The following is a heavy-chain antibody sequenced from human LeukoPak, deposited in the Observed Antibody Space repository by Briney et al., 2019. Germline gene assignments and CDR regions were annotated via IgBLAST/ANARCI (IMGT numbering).Heavy chain of an antibody. CDR2: IYYSGST. CDR3: ARDGGLFVSLNWFDP. Sequence: PSETLSLTCTVSGGSISSYYWSWIRQPPGKGLEWIGYIYYSGSTNYNPSLKSRVTISVDTSKNQFSLKLSSVTAADTAVYYCARDGGLFVSLNWFDPWGQGTLVTVSS. CDR1: GGSISSYY. D-gene: IGHD3/OR15-3a*01. J-gene: IGHJ5*02. V-gene: IGHV4-59*01.